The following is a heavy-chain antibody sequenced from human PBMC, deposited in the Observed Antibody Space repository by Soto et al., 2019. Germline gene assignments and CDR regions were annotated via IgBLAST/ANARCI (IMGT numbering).Heavy chain of an antibody. CDR2: ISGDGSST. V-gene: IGHV3-74*01. D-gene: IGHD1-7*01. CDR1: EFTFRSYW. Sequence: EVQLVDSGGGLVQPGGSLRLSCAASEFTFRSYWMHWVRQSPGKGRVGVSRISGDGSSTNYADSVKGRFTISRDNAKNTVYLQIDSLRAEDTAVYYCARSLPGTYGAFDLWGQGTMVTVSS. J-gene: IGHJ3*01. CDR3: ARSLPGTYGAFDL.